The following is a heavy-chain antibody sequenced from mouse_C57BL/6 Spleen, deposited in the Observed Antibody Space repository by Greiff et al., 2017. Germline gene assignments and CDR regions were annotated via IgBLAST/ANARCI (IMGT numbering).Heavy chain of an antibody. CDR1: GYTFTSYW. V-gene: IGHV1-61*01. J-gene: IGHJ2*01. CDR3: ARGWLLDY. D-gene: IGHD2-3*01. Sequence: QVHVKQSGAELVRPGSSVTLSCKASGYTFTSYWMDWVKQRPGQGLEWIGNIYPSDSETHYNQKFKNKATLTVDKSSSTAYMQLSSLTSEDSAVYYCARGWLLDYWGQGTTLTVSS. CDR2: IYPSDSET.